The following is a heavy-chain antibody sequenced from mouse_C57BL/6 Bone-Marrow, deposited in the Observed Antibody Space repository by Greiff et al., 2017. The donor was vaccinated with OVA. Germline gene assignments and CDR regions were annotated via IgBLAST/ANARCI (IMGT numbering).Heavy chain of an antibody. CDR3: TRHLDDVWTWFAY. J-gene: IGHJ3*01. V-gene: IGHV5-9-1*02. Sequence: EVKVVESGEGLVKPGGSLKLSCAASGFTFSSYAMSWVRQTPEKRLEWVAYISSGGDYIYYADTVKGRFTISRDNARNTLYLQMSRLKSEDTAMYYCTRHLDDVWTWFAYWGQGTLVTVSA. CDR1: GFTFSSYA. D-gene: IGHD2-3*01. CDR2: ISSGGDYI.